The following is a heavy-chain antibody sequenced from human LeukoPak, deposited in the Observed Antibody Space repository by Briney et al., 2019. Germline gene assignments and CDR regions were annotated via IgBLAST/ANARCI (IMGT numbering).Heavy chain of an antibody. Sequence: GGSLRLSCAASGFTFSSYWMSWVRQAPGKGLEWVANIKQDGSEKYYVDSVKGRFTISRDNAKNSLYLQMNSLRAEDTAVYYCARGGESFLGIAAAGRFDYWGQGTLVTVSS. CDR3: ARGGESFLGIAAAGRFDY. CDR2: IKQDGSEK. V-gene: IGHV3-7*03. J-gene: IGHJ4*02. D-gene: IGHD6-13*01. CDR1: GFTFSSYW.